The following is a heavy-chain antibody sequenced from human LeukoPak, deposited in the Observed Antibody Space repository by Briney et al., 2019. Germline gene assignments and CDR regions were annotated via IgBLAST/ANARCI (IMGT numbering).Heavy chain of an antibody. CDR1: GFAFSRYG. V-gene: IGHV3-33*01. J-gene: IGHJ4*02. CDR2: IWYDGTKK. CDR3: ARESFEATEELDY. Sequence: GGSLRLSCVVSGFAFSRYGMHWVRQAPGKGLEWVAVIWYDGTKKYYVDSVKGRFTISRDSSKNTLYLQMNSLRAEDTAVYYCARESFEATEELDYWGQGTLVTVSS. D-gene: IGHD5-24*01.